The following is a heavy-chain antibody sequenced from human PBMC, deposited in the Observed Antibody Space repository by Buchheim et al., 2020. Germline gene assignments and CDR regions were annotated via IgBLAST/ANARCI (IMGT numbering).Heavy chain of an antibody. CDR2: ISYDGSNK. CDR3: AKDKKAIVATIIEGYYFDY. CDR1: GFTFSSYG. J-gene: IGHJ4*02. Sequence: QVQLVESGGGVVQPGRSLRLSCAASGFTFSSYGMHWVRQAPGKGLEWVAVISYDGSNKYYADSVKGRFTISRDNSKKTLYLQMNSLRAEDTAVCYCAKDKKAIVATIIEGYYFDYWGQGTL. V-gene: IGHV3-30*18. D-gene: IGHD5-12*01.